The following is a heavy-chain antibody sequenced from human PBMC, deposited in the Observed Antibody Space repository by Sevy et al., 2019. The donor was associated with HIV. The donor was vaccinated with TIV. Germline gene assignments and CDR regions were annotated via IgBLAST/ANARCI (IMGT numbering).Heavy chain of an antibody. J-gene: IGHJ6*03. CDR2: IKQDGSEK. Sequence: GGSLRLSCAASGFTFSSYWMSWVRQAPGKGLEWVANIKQDGSEKYYVDSVKGRFTISIDNAKNSLYLQTNSLRAEDTSVYYCAKVSADYWSGYYTYYYYYMDVWGKGTTVTVSS. V-gene: IGHV3-7*03. CDR1: GFTFSSYW. D-gene: IGHD3-3*01. CDR3: AKVSADYWSGYYTYYYYYMDV.